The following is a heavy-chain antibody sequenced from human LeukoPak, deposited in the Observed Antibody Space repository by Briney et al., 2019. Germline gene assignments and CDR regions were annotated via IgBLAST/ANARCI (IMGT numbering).Heavy chain of an antibody. J-gene: IGHJ4*02. D-gene: IGHD6-19*01. CDR3: AKAQWLVRGYFDY. CDR2: ISRSGGST. Sequence: GGSLRLSCAASGFNFSSYAMSWVRPAPGKGLEGVSAISRSGGSTYYADSVKGRFTISRDNSKNTLYLQMNSLRAEDTAVYYCAKAQWLVRGYFDYWGQGTLVTVSS. V-gene: IGHV3-23*01. CDR1: GFNFSSYA.